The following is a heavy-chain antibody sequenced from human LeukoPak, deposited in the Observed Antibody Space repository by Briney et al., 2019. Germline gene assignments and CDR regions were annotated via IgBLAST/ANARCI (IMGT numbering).Heavy chain of an antibody. CDR3: AREGLREYYYYYMDV. J-gene: IGHJ6*03. D-gene: IGHD4-17*01. CDR1: GFTFDDYG. V-gene: IGHV3-20*04. Sequence: SGGSLRLSCAASGFTFDDYGMSWVRQAPGKGLEWVSGINWNDGSTGYADSVKGRFTTSRDNAKNSLYLQMNSLRAEDTALYYCAREGLREYYYYYMDVWGKGTTVTVSS. CDR2: INWNDGST.